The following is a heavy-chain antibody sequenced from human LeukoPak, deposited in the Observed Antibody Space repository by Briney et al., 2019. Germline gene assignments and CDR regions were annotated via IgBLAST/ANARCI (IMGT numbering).Heavy chain of an antibody. CDR1: GYTFTSYG. CDR3: ASKGPPYDFWSGYHYYMDV. Sequence: GASVKVSCKASGYTFTSYGISWVRQAPGQGLEWMGWISAYNGNTNYAQKLQGRVTMTTDTSTSTAYMELRSLRSDDTAVYYCASKGPPYDFWSGYHYYMDVWGKGTTVTVSS. J-gene: IGHJ6*03. CDR2: ISAYNGNT. D-gene: IGHD3-3*01. V-gene: IGHV1-18*01.